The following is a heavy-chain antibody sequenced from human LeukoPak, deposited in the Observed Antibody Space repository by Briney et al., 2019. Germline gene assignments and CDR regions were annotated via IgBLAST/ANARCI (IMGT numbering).Heavy chain of an antibody. CDR1: GGSISSGSYY. CDR2: IYTSGST. CDR3: ARDLRRGSSWYTSYYGMDV. J-gene: IGHJ6*02. V-gene: IGHV4-61*02. D-gene: IGHD6-13*01. Sequence: SETLSLTCTVSGGSISSGSYYWSWIRQPAGKGLEWIGRIYTSGSTNYNPSLKSRVTISVDTSKNQFSLKLSSVTAADTAVYYCARDLRRGSSWYTSYYGMDVWGQGTTVTVSS.